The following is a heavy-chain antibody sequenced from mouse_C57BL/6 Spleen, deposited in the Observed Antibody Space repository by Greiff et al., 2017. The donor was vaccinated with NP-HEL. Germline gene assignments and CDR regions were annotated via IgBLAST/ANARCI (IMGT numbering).Heavy chain of an antibody. V-gene: IGHV5-12*01. CDR3: ARHGDYYGSSDYAMDY. D-gene: IGHD1-1*01. CDR2: ISNGGGST. J-gene: IGHJ4*01. CDR1: GFTFSDYY. Sequence: DVKLVESGGGLVQPGGSLKLSCAASGFTFSDYYMYWVRQTPEKRLEWVAYISNGGGSTYYPDTVKGRFTISRDNAKNTLYLQMSRLKSEDTAMYYCARHGDYYGSSDYAMDYWGQGTSVTVSS.